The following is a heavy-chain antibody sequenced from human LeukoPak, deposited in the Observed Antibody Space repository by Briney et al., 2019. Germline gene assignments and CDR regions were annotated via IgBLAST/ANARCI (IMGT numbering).Heavy chain of an antibody. J-gene: IGHJ4*02. CDR2: ISSSSSYI. D-gene: IGHD1-26*01. CDR3: AKDVGKWESLHFFDY. Sequence: GRPLRLSCAASGFTFSSYSMNWVRQAPGKGLEWVSSISSSSSYIYYADSVKGRFTISRDDSRNTLYLQMNSLRGDDTAVYYCAKDVGKWESLHFFDYWGQGTLVTVSS. CDR1: GFTFSSYS. V-gene: IGHV3-21*04.